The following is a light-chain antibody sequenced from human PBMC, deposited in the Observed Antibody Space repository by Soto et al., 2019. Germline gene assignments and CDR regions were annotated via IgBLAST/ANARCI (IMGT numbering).Light chain of an antibody. CDR3: LQYTHCPHT. Sequence: EVVMTQSPLSLPATLGQSASISCRSTQGLVYSNGNTFLAWLFQGPGQPPRRLIYKVSNRDSGVPVRFCGSGSGADLGLHCSRVEAGDVWFYYCLQYTHCPHTSGQGTNLEIK. CDR2: KVS. CDR1: QGLVYSNGNTF. J-gene: IGKJ2*01. V-gene: IGKV2-30*01.